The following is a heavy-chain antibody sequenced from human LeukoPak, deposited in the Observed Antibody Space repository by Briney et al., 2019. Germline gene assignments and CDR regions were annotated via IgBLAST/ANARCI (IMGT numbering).Heavy chain of an antibody. V-gene: IGHV4-59*08. CDR1: GGSISSYY. J-gene: IGHJ5*02. CDR3: ARQASNWFDP. CDR2: IYYSGST. Sequence: SETLSLTCTVSGGSISSYYWSWIRQPPVKGLEWIGYIYYSGSTNYNPSLKSRVTISVDTSKNQFSLKLSSVTAADTAVYYCARQASNWFDPWGQGTLVTVSS.